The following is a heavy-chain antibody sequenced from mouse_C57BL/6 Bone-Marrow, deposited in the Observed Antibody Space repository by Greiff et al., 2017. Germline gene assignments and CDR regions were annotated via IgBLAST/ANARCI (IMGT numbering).Heavy chain of an antibody. D-gene: IGHD2-1*01. V-gene: IGHV1-4*01. CDR2: INPSSGYT. CDR1: GYTFTSYT. CDR3: ARVLWYRLDD. Sequence: VQLQHSGAELARPGASVKMSCKASGYTFTSYTMHWVKQRPGQGLEWIGYINPSSGYTKYNQKFKDKATLTADKSSSTAYMQLSSLTSEDSAVYYCARVLWYRLDDWGQGTTLTVSS. J-gene: IGHJ2*01.